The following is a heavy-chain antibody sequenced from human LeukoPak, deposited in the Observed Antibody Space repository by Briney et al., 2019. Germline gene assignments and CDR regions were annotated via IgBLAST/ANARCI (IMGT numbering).Heavy chain of an antibody. CDR3: ATVGGAWAEKTH. CDR1: GFTFNNYA. V-gene: IGHV3-23*01. CDR2: TSGSGTNK. Sequence: SGGSLRLSCAASGFTFNNYAMSWVRQAPGKGLEWVSATSGSGTNKHYADSVKGRFTISRDNSKNTLYLLMNSLRVDDTAVYYCATVGGAWAEKTHWGQGTLVTVSS. J-gene: IGHJ4*02. D-gene: IGHD3-16*01.